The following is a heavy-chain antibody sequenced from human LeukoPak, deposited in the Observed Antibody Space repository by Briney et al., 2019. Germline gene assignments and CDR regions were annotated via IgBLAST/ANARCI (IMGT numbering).Heavy chain of an antibody. CDR2: IRYDGSNK. CDR3: AKGGITMVRGVEIDY. D-gene: IGHD3-10*01. V-gene: IGHV3-30*02. Sequence: PGGSLRLSCAASGFTFSSYGMHWVRQAPGKGLEWVAFIRYDGSNKYYADSVKGRFTISRDNSKNTLYLPMNSLRAEDTAVYYCAKGGITMVRGVEIDYWGQGTLVTVSS. CDR1: GFTFSSYG. J-gene: IGHJ4*02.